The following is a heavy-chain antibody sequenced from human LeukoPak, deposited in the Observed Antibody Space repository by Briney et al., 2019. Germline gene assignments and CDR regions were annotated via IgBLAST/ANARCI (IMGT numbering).Heavy chain of an antibody. CDR2: IKRDGSEK. J-gene: IGHJ4*02. CDR3: ARNVIGVVIFDY. D-gene: IGHD3-3*01. Sequence: GGSLRLSCAASGFTFSSYEMNWVRQAPGKGLEWVANIKRDGSEKYYVDSVKGRFTISRDNAKNSVYLQMNSLRAEDTAVYYCARNVIGVVIFDYWGQGTLVTVSS. CDR1: GFTFSSYE. V-gene: IGHV3-7*01.